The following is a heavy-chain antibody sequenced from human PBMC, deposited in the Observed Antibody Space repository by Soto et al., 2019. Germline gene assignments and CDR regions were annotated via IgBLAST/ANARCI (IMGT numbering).Heavy chain of an antibody. D-gene: IGHD3-9*01. V-gene: IGHV3-23*01. J-gene: IGHJ4*02. Sequence: VQLFASGGGSARPGGSLRLSCTASGFTFTSYGMGWVRQAPGHGLQWVSTIRGDGGQTHYTDSVKGRFSISRDNSKNTVYLQMASLRAEDTAMYFCARDVGLDSDDFFAYWGQGTQVTVSS. CDR2: IRGDGGQT. CDR1: GFTFTSYG. CDR3: ARDVGLDSDDFFAY.